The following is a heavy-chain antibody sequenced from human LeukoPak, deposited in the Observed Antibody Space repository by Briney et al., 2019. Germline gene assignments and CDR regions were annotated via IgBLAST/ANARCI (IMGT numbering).Heavy chain of an antibody. V-gene: IGHV4-39*01. CDR1: GGSVSSTSYY. D-gene: IGHD5-18*01. Sequence: SETLSLTCTVSGGSVSSTSYYWGWIRQPPGQGLEWIGTVYYSGSTYSNPSPKSRVTISVDTSKSQFSLKLSSVTAADTAVYYCARDGYTYGSFDYWGQGTLVTVSS. J-gene: IGHJ4*02. CDR3: ARDGYTYGSFDY. CDR2: VYYSGST.